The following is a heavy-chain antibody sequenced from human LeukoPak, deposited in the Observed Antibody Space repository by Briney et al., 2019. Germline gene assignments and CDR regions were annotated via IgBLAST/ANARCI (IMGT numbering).Heavy chain of an antibody. CDR2: IYYSGNT. D-gene: IGHD3-3*01. CDR3: ARHEYDFWSAFDY. V-gene: IGHV4-39*01. CDR1: GGSVSSSSFY. J-gene: IGHJ4*02. Sequence: SETLSLTCSVSGGSVSSSSFYWGWIRQPPGEGLEWIGSIYYSGNTYYNPSLKSRVTISVVTSKNQFPLRLSSVTAADTAVYYCARHEYDFWSAFDYWGQGTLVTVSS.